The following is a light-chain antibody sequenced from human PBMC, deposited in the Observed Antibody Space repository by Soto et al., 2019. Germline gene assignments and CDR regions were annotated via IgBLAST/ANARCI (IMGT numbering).Light chain of an antibody. J-gene: IGLJ1*01. CDR1: SSNIGDYN. Sequence: QSVLTQPPSASGTPGQRVTISCSGSSSNIGDYNVNWYQQLPGTAPKLLIYSNNQRASGVPGRISGSKSGTSASLAIRGLQYEDMADYYCLVWDDRLDAFVFGRGTKLNVL. CDR3: LVWDDRLDAFV. CDR2: SNN. V-gene: IGLV1-44*01.